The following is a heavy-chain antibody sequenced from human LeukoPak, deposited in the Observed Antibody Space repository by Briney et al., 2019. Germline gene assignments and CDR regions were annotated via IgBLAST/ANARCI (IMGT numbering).Heavy chain of an antibody. CDR3: ARDYYGSGSLDY. CDR1: GYTFTGYY. Sequence: GASVKVSCKASGYTFTGYYMHWVRQAPGQGLEWMGWINPNSGGTNHAQKFQGRVTMTRDTSISTAYMELSRLRSDDTAVYYCARDYYGSGSLDYWGQGTLVTVSS. V-gene: IGHV1-2*02. J-gene: IGHJ4*02. CDR2: INPNSGGT. D-gene: IGHD3-10*01.